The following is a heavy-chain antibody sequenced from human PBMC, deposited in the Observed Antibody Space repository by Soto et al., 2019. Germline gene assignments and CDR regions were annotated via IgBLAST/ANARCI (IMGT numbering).Heavy chain of an antibody. J-gene: IGHJ4*02. Sequence: EVQLVESGGGLVQPGGSLKLSCAASGFTFSGSAMHWVRQASGKGLEWVGRIRSKANSYATAYAVSVIGRFIISRDDSRNMAYLQMNILKTEDSAVYYGARGVYDFWIGHPNGLDYGGQGTVVTVSS. CDR1: GFTFSGSA. CDR3: ARGVYDFWIGHPNGLDY. D-gene: IGHD3-3*01. CDR2: IRSKANSYAT. V-gene: IGHV3-73*02.